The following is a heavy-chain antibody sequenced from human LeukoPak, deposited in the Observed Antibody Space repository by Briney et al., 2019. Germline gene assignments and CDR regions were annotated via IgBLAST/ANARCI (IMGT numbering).Heavy chain of an antibody. CDR3: ARFNYDILTGYYFYYFDY. J-gene: IGHJ4*02. V-gene: IGHV3-20*04. Sequence: PGGSLRLSCAASGFTFDDYGMSWVRQAPGKGLEWVSGINWNGGSTGYADSVKGRFTISRDNAKNSLYLQMSSLRAEDTALYYCARFNYDILTGYYFYYFDYWGQGTLVTVSS. CDR2: INWNGGST. CDR1: GFTFDDYG. D-gene: IGHD3-9*01.